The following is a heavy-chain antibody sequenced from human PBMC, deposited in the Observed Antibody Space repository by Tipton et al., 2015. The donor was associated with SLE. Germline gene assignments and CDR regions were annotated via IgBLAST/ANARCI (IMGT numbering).Heavy chain of an antibody. D-gene: IGHD3-22*01. CDR2: ISPYNGNT. Sequence: QSGAEVKKPGASVKVSCKASGYTFSNYGISWVRQAPGQGLEWMGWISPYNGNTNYAQKLQGRVALTTDTSTSTAYMELRSLRSDATAVYYCARGDYYDGSGHYPGDYWGQGTLVTVSS. CDR1: GYTFSNYG. V-gene: IGHV1-18*01. CDR3: ARGDYYDGSGHYPGDY. J-gene: IGHJ4*02.